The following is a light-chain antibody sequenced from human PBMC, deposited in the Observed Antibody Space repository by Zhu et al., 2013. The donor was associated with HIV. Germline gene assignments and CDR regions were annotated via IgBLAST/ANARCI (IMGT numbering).Light chain of an antibody. J-gene: IGKJ4*01. CDR2: DAS. CDR1: QSVSSY. CDR3: QQYGSSPLT. V-gene: IGKV3-11*01. Sequence: EIVLTQSPATLSFSPGERATLSCRASQSVSSYLAWYQQKPGQPPRLLIYDASNRATGIPARFSGSGSGTDFTLSITRLEPEDLAVYYCQQYGSSPLTFGGGTTLELK.